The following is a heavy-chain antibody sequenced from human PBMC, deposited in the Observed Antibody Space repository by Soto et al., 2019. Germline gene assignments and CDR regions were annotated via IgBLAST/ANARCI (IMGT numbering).Heavy chain of an antibody. J-gene: IGHJ4*01. CDR2: ISSSGEST. Sequence: AGSGFTFSSYPMSWVRQAPGKGLEWVSTISSSGESTYYADSVKGRLTVSRDNSKNAVSLQMNGLGSEYTALFYCAKNFWNGYYYFDAWGHGTLVTVSS. D-gene: IGHD3-3*01. CDR3: AKNFWNGYYYFDA. V-gene: IGHV3-23*01. CDR1: GFTFSSYP.